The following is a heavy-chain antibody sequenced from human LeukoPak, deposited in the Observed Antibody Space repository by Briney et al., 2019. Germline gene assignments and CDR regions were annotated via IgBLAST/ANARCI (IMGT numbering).Heavy chain of an antibody. Sequence: ASVKVFCKASGYTFTTFYMQWELQYTGPALNWMGIINPSGGSTSYAQKFQGRVTMTRDTSTSTVYMELSSLRSEDTAVYYCARIVVEDYYGMDVWGQGTTVTVSS. CDR3: ARIVVEDYYGMDV. J-gene: IGHJ6*02. CDR1: GYTFTTFY. V-gene: IGHV1-46*01. CDR2: INPSGGST. D-gene: IGHD2-21*01.